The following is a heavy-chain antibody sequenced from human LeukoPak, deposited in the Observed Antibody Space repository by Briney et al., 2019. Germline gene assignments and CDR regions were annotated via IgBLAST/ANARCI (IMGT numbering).Heavy chain of an antibody. J-gene: IGHJ4*02. D-gene: IGHD5-18*01. CDR2: ISAYNGNT. V-gene: IGHV1-18*04. CDR1: GYTFTSYG. Sequence: GASVKVSCKASGYTFTSYGISWVRQAPGQGLEWMGWISAYNGNTNYAQKLQGRVTMTTDTSTSTAYMELRSLRSDGTAVYYCARDQERGYGYGYLDYWGQGTLVTVSS. CDR3: ARDQERGYGYGYLDY.